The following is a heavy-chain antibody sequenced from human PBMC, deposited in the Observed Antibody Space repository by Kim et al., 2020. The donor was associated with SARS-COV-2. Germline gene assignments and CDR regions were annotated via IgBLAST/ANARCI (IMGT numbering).Heavy chain of an antibody. D-gene: IGHD3-22*01. CDR2: IYYSGAT. CDR3: ARWDYDSSGYRALQY. CDR1: GGSINSGDYY. J-gene: IGHJ1*01. V-gene: IGHV4-31*03. Sequence: SETLSLTCTVSGGSINSGDYYWSWIRQHPGKGLEWIGYIYYSGATSYNPSLKSRVTISLDTSKNQFSLKLGSVTAADTAVYYCARWDYDSSGYRALQYWGQGTLVTVSS.